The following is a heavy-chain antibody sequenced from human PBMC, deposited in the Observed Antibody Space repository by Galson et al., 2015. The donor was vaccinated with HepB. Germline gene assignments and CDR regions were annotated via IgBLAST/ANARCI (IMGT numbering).Heavy chain of an antibody. CDR2: IKNKTDGETT. J-gene: IGHJ5*02. V-gene: IGHV3-15*01. Sequence: SLRLSCAASGFPFNNAWMTWVRQAPGMGLEWVGRIKNKTDGETTDYAAPVKGRFTISRDDSKNRLYLQMNSLKTEDTAVYYCTTDVYYSTYWSWLDPWGQGTLVTVFS. CDR3: TTDVYYSTYWSWLDP. D-gene: IGHD2-8*02. CDR1: GFPFNNAW.